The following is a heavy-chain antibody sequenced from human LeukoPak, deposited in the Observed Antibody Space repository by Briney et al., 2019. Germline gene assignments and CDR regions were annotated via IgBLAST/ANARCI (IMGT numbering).Heavy chain of an antibody. CDR1: GFTFSSYG. Sequence: PGRSLRLSCAASGFTFSSYGMHWVRQAPGKGLEWVAVISYDGSNKYYADSVKGRFTISRDNSKNTLYLQMNSLRAEDTAVYYCAKPIRWLQPPLDYWGQGTLVTVSS. CDR3: AKPIRWLQPPLDY. D-gene: IGHD5-12*01. V-gene: IGHV3-30*18. J-gene: IGHJ4*02. CDR2: ISYDGSNK.